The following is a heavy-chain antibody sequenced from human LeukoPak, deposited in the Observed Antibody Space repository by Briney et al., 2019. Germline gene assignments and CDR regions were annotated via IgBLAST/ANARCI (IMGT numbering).Heavy chain of an antibody. CDR2: INHDGSDI. Sequence: GGSLRLSCAASGFTFSTYAMSWVRQVPGKGLAWVANINHDGSDIQYVDSEKGRFTVSRDNAKNALYLQMNSLRAEDTAVYYCARFSRGELANYWGQGTLVIVSS. V-gene: IGHV3-7*01. D-gene: IGHD1-26*01. CDR3: ARFSRGELANY. J-gene: IGHJ4*02. CDR1: GFTFSTYA.